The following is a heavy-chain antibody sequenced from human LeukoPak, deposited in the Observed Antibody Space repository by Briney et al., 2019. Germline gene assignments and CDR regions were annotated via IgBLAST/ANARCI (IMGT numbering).Heavy chain of an antibody. CDR2: ISSSSSYI. Sequence: GGSLRLSCAASGFIFSQYSMNWVRQAPGKGLEWVSSISSSSSYIYYADSVKGRFTISRDNAKNSLYLQTNSLRAEDTAVYYCARRHDYSNYPDYWGQGTLVTVSS. J-gene: IGHJ4*02. CDR1: GFIFSQYS. V-gene: IGHV3-21*01. D-gene: IGHD4-11*01. CDR3: ARRHDYSNYPDY.